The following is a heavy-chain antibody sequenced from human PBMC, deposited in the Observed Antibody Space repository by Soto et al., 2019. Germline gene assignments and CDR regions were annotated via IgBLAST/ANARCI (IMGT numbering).Heavy chain of an antibody. CDR2: IGTNNDYI. CDR1: GFTFSSYS. V-gene: IGHV3-21*01. Sequence: GGSLRLSCAASGFTFSSYSMNWVRQAPGKGLEWVSSIGTNNDYIFYADSVKGRFTISRDNAKNSLYLQMNSLRAEDTAVYYCAGKWALAPARRGPASDYGGQGTLVTVSS. J-gene: IGHJ4*02. D-gene: IGHD6-6*01. CDR3: AGKWALAPARRGPASDY.